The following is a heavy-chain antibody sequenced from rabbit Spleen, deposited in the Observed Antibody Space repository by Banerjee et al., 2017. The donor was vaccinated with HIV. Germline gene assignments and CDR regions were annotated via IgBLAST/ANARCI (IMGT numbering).Heavy chain of an antibody. Sequence: QEQLVESGGGLVQPEGSLTLTCKASGFDFGSNAMCWVRQAPGKGLEWIACIASGSSGSTYYASWAKGRFTISKTSSTTVTLQMTSLTAADTATYFCARDGDGSAVDFTLWGPGTLVTVS. D-gene: IGHD5-1*01. J-gene: IGHJ4*01. V-gene: IGHV1S45*01. CDR3: ARDGDGSAVDFTL. CDR2: IASGSSGST. CDR1: GFDFGSNA.